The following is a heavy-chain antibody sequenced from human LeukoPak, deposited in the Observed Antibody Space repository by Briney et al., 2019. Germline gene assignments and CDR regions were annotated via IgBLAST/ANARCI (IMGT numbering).Heavy chain of an antibody. CDR2: MNPNSGNT. D-gene: IGHD5-12*01. V-gene: IGHV1-8*02. Sequence: ASVKVSCKASGYTFTGYYMHWVRQATGQGLEWMGWMNPNSGNTGYAQKFQGRVTMTRNTSISTAYMELSSLRPEDTAVYYCAKGSGYEAQYYYYYMDVWGKGTTVTISS. J-gene: IGHJ6*03. CDR3: AKGSGYEAQYYYYYMDV. CDR1: GYTFTGYY.